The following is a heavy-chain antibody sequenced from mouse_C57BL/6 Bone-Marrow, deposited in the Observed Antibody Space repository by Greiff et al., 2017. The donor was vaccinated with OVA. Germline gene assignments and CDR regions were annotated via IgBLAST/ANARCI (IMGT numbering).Heavy chain of an antibody. D-gene: IGHD2-5*01. Sequence: VQLKESGEGLVKPGGSLKLSCAASGFTFSSYAMSWVRQTPEKRLEWVAYISSGGDYIYYADTVKGRFTISRDNARNTLYLQMSSLKSEDTAMYYCTRVGAYYSNFYAMDYWGQGTSVTVSS. CDR2: ISSGGDYI. CDR3: TRVGAYYSNFYAMDY. CDR1: GFTFSSYA. V-gene: IGHV5-9-1*02. J-gene: IGHJ4*01.